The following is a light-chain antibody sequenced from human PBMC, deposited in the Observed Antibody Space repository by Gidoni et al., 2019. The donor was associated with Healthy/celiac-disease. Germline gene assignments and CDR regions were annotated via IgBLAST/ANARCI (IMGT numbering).Light chain of an antibody. J-gene: IGKJ4*01. V-gene: IGKV1-9*01. CDR2: AAS. Sequence: DIQLTQSPSFLSASVGDRVIITCRASQGISSYLAWYQQKPGKAPKLLIYAASTLQSGVPSRFSGSGSGTEFTLTISSLQPEDFATYYCQQLNSYRTFGGGTKVEIK. CDR3: QQLNSYRT. CDR1: QGISSY.